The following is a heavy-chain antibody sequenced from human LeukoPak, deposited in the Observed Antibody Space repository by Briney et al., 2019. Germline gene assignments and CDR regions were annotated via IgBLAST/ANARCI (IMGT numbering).Heavy chain of an antibody. V-gene: IGHV3-23*01. J-gene: IGHJ3*02. CDR3: AKNRYCSGNTCFKDAFDI. CDR2: ITGSGSST. D-gene: IGHD2-15*01. Sequence: GGSLRLSCAASGFTFNNYGMNWVRQAPGKGLEWVSLITGSGSSTFYADSVKGWFTISRDNSKNTLYLEMNGLRAEDTAMYYCAKNRYCSGNTCFKDAFDIWGQGTMVTVSS. CDR1: GFTFNNYG.